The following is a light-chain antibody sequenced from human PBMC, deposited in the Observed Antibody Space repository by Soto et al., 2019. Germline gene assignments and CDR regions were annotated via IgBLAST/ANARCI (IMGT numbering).Light chain of an antibody. J-gene: IGLJ3*02. V-gene: IGLV3-25*02. CDR2: RDT. CDR1: ALPKQY. CDR3: QSADSSGSWV. Sequence: SYELTQPPSVSVSPGQTARISCSGHALPKQYAYWYQQKSGQAPVLVIYRDTERPSGIPERFSGSSSGTVTLTISGVQAEDEADYYCQSADSSGSWVFGGGTKVTVL.